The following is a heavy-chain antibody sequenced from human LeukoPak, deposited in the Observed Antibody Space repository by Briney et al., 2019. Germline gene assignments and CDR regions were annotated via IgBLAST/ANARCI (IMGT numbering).Heavy chain of an antibody. CDR1: GYSFTSYW. CDR3: ATSSSGIVVVPAAILRPECYYYGMDV. D-gene: IGHD2-2*01. Sequence: TGESLKISCKGSGYSFTSYWIGWVRQMPGKGLEWMGIIYPGDSDTRYSPSFQGQVTISADKSISTAYLQWSSLKASDTAMYYCATSSSGIVVVPAAILRPECYYYGMDVWGQGTTVTVSS. V-gene: IGHV5-51*01. J-gene: IGHJ6*02. CDR2: IYPGDSDT.